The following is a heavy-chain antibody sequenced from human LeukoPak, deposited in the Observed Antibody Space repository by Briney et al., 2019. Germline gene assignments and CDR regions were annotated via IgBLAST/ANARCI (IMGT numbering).Heavy chain of an antibody. CDR1: GGSISSYY. D-gene: IGHD4-17*01. J-gene: IGHJ4*02. CDR3: AREREGPYGYLDY. Sequence: SETLSLTCTVSGGSISSYYWSWLRQPAGKGLEWIARIYISGSTNYNPSLKSRVTISVDTSKNQFSLKLSSVTAADTAVYYCAREREGPYGYLDYWGQGTLVTVSS. CDR2: IYISGST. V-gene: IGHV4-4*07.